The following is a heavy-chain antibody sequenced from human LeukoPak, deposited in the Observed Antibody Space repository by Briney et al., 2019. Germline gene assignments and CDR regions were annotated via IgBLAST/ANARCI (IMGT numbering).Heavy chain of an antibody. CDR1: GGSISNYY. CDR2: IYNSGST. Sequence: SETLSLTCSVSGGSISNYYWSWIRQSPGKGPEWIGYIYNSGSTNYNPSLKSRVTISLDTSKKQFSLKLTFVTAADTAIYYCATEYCASSSCRFDSWGQGTLVTVSS. V-gene: IGHV4-59*01. J-gene: IGHJ4*02. D-gene: IGHD2-2*01. CDR3: ATEYCASSSCRFDS.